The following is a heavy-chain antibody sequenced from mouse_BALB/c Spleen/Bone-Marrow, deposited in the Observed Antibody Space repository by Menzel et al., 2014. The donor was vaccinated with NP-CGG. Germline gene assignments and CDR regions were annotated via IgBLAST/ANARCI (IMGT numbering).Heavy chain of an antibody. Sequence: EVKVVESGGGLVKPGGSLKLSCAASGFTFSDYSMYWVRQTPEKRLEWDATISDGGSYTYYPDSVKGRFTISRDNVRNNLYLQMSSLKSEDTAMYYCARSPYYYGSGYGYFDVWGAGTTVTVSS. CDR1: GFTFSDYS. V-gene: IGHV5-4*02. J-gene: IGHJ1*01. CDR3: ARSPYYYGSGYGYFDV. CDR2: ISDGGSYT. D-gene: IGHD1-1*01.